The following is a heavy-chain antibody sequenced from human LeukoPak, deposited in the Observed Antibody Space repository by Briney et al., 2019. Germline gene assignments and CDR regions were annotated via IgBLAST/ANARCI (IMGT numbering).Heavy chain of an antibody. V-gene: IGHV4-39*01. J-gene: IGHJ4*02. CDR1: GASISGSGYY. CDR2: IYDSGST. CDR3: AKSGGYGLIDY. Sequence: KTSETLSLTCTVSGASISGSGYYWGWIRQPPGKGLEWIGNIYDSGSTYYNASLQSRVTISIDTSKNQFSLRLSSVTAADTAMYYCAKSGGYGLIDYWGQGTLVTVSS. D-gene: IGHD1-26*01.